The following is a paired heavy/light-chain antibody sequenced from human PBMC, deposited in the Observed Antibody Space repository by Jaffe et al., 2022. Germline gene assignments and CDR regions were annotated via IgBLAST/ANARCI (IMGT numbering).Heavy chain of an antibody. J-gene: IGHJ4*02. D-gene: IGHD2-15*01. V-gene: IGHV3-30*02. CDR1: GFIFSHYG. Sequence: QVQLVESGGGVVRPGGSLRLSCVASGFIFSHYGMHWVRQAPGKGLEWVAFIRFDGSNTYYADSVKGRFTVSRDNSNNMLYVQMNSLKLEDTAMYYCVKDFGVVVTATGYWGQGTLVTVSS. CDR3: VKDFGVVVTATGY. CDR2: IRFDGSNT.
Light chain of an antibody. Sequence: DIQLTQSPSSLSASVGDRVTITCRASQSVTYYLNWYQQKPGKAPNLLIYAASSLQSGVPSRFSGSGSGTDFTLTISSLQPEDLATYYCQQSYSPPQWTFGQGTKVEIK. CDR3: QQSYSPPQWT. CDR1: QSVTYY. J-gene: IGKJ1*01. CDR2: AAS. V-gene: IGKV1-39*01.